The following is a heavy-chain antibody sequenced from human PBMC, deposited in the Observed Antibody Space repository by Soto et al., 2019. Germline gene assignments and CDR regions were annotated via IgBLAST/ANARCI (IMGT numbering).Heavy chain of an antibody. V-gene: IGHV3-48*01. J-gene: IGHJ4*02. CDR1: GFTFSSYS. CDR3: ARDAYSSGWYPSFYDY. D-gene: IGHD6-19*01. CDR2: ISSSSTI. Sequence: GGSLRLSCAASGFTFSSYSMNWVRQAPGKGLEWVSYISSSSTIYYADSVKGRFTISRDNAKNSLYLQMNSLRAEDTAVYYCARDAYSSGWYPSFYDYWGQGTLVTV.